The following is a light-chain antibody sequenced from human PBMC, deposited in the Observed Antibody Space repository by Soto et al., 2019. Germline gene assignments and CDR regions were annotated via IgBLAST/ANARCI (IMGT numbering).Light chain of an antibody. J-gene: IGLJ3*02. Sequence: QSALTQPASVSGSPGQSITISCTGTSSDVGGYNYVSWYQQHPGKVPKLMIYEVRSRPSGVSNRFSGSKSGNTASLTISGLQAEDEADYYCSSYTSGSTLVVFGGGTKLTVL. V-gene: IGLV2-14*01. CDR2: EVR. CDR1: SSDVGGYNY. CDR3: SSYTSGSTLVV.